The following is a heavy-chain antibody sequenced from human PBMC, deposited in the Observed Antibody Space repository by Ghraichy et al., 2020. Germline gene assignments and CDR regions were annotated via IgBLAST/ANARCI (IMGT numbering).Heavy chain of an antibody. CDR2: ISYDGSNK. Sequence: GGSLRLSCAASGFTFSNYAMHWVRQAPGKGLEWVAVISYDGSNKYYADSVKGRFTISRDNSKNTLYLQMNSLRAEDTAVYYCATNLLNYQPNKGYYYYMDVWGKGTTVTVSS. CDR3: ATNLLNYQPNKGYYYYMDV. V-gene: IGHV3-30-3*01. CDR1: GFTFSNYA. D-gene: IGHD2-2*01. J-gene: IGHJ6*03.